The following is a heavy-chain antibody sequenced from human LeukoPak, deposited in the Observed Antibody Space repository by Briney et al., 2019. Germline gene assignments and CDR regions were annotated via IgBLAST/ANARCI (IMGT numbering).Heavy chain of an antibody. D-gene: IGHD1-26*01. CDR3: ARGVGATHFDY. J-gene: IGHJ4*02. CDR1: GGSISDYY. CDR2: SKYIGIT. Sequence: SETLSLTCSVSGGSISDYYWTWIRQAPGKGLEWIGYSKYIGITNYNPSLESRVTISVDTSKNQFSLKVTSVTAADTAVYYCARGVGATHFDYWGQGTLVTVSS. V-gene: IGHV4-59*01.